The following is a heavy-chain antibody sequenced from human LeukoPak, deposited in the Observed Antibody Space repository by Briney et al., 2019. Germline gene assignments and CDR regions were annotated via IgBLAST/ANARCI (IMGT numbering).Heavy chain of an antibody. CDR3: ARVPPPAAVGYYYYGMDV. V-gene: IGHV4-61*01. CDR1: LDSFRGRPYS. Sequence: PSETLSLTCAVSLDSFRGRPYSWGWIRQPPGKGLEWIGYIYYSGSTNYNPSLKSRVTISVDTSKNQFSLKLSSVTAADTAVYYCARVPPPAAVGYYYYGMDVWGQGTTVTVSS. CDR2: IYYSGST. J-gene: IGHJ6*02. D-gene: IGHD6-13*01.